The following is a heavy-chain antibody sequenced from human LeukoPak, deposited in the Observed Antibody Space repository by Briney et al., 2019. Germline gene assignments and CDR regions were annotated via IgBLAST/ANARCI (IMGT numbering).Heavy chain of an antibody. CDR1: GGSIRSSSYY. Sequence: PSETLSLTCSVSGGSIRSSSYYWGCIRQPPGKGLEWIGSIYYTGSTYYNPSLKSRVTISVDTSKNQFSLKQSSVTAADTAVYYCARAPLLHYYYYMDVWGKGTTVTVSS. CDR2: IYYTGST. CDR3: ARAPLLHYYYYMDV. V-gene: IGHV4-39*07. J-gene: IGHJ6*03.